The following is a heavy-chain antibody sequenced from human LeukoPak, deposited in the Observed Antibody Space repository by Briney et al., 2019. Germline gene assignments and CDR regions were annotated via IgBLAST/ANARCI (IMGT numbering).Heavy chain of an antibody. V-gene: IGHV1-69*04. CDR3: ARDVTDSSGYYYVGY. CDR2: IIPILGIA. CDR1: GGTFSSYA. D-gene: IGHD3-22*01. Sequence: SVKVSCKASGGTFSSYAISWVRQAPGQGLEWMGRIIPILGIANYAQKFQGRVTITADKSTSAAYMALSSLRSEDTAVYYCARDVTDSSGYYYVGYWGQGTLVTASS. J-gene: IGHJ4*02.